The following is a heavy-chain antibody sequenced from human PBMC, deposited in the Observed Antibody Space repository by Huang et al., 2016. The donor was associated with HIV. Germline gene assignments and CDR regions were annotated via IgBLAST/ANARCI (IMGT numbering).Heavy chain of an antibody. J-gene: IGHJ4*02. V-gene: IGHV4-59*01. CDR1: GGSISSYY. Sequence: QVQLQESGPGLVKPSETLSLTCTVSGGSISSYYWSWIRQPPGKGREWIGYIYYSGSTNYNPSLKSRVTISVDTSKNQFSRKLSSVTAADTAVYYCARGKSTYYDFWSGYYTLDYWGQGTLVTVSS. CDR2: IYYSGST. D-gene: IGHD3-3*01. CDR3: ARGKSTYYDFWSGYYTLDY.